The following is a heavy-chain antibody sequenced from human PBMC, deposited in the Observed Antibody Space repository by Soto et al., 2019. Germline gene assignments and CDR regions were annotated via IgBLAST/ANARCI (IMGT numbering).Heavy chain of an antibody. J-gene: IGHJ5*02. Sequence: ASVKVSCKASGYTFTSYGISWVRQAPGQGLEWMGWISAYNGNTNYAQKLQGRVTMTTDTSTSTDYMELRSLRSDDTAVYYCARRPGYGDYLKNWFDPWGQGTLVTVSS. CDR3: ARRPGYGDYLKNWFDP. CDR2: ISAYNGNT. D-gene: IGHD4-17*01. CDR1: GYTFTSYG. V-gene: IGHV1-18*04.